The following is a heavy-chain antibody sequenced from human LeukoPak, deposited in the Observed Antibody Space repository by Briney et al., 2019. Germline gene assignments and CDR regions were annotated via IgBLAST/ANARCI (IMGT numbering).Heavy chain of an antibody. J-gene: IGHJ6*03. D-gene: IGHD6-13*01. CDR3: ARDRAYSSSWQDPYYHYMDV. CDR2: INPNSGGT. V-gene: IGHV1-2*02. Sequence: GASVKVSCKASGYTFTGYYMHWVRQAPGQGLEWMGWINPNSGGTNYAQKFQGRVTMTRDTSISTAYMELSRLRSDDTAVYYCARDRAYSSSWQDPYYHYMDVWGKGTTVTVSS. CDR1: GYTFTGYY.